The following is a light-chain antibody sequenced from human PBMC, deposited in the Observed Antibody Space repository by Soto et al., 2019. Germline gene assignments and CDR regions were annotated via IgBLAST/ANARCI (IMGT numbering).Light chain of an antibody. Sequence: QSALTQPASVSGSPGQSITISCTGTITDFVVYNYVSWYQQRPGKAPKLMIYGVSNRPSGVSNRFSGSKSGNTASLTISGLQADDEADYYCSTHTTSGALQVFGAGTKLTVL. CDR1: ITDFVVYNY. J-gene: IGLJ1*01. CDR3: STHTTSGALQV. V-gene: IGLV2-14*01. CDR2: GVS.